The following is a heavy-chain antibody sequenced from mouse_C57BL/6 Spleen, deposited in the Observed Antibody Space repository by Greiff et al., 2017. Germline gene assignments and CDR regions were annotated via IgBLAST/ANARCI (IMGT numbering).Heavy chain of an antibody. J-gene: IGHJ4*01. CDR3: ASYSSGVYYYAMDY. CDR1: GYTFTSYW. Sequence: QVQLQQPGAELVKPGASVKLSCKASGYTFTSYWMHWVKQRPGQGLEWIGMIHPNSGSTNYNEKFKSKATLTVDKSSSTAYMQLSSLTSEDSAVXYCASYSSGVYYYAMDYWGQGTSVTVSS. D-gene: IGHD3-2*02. CDR2: IHPNSGST. V-gene: IGHV1-64*01.